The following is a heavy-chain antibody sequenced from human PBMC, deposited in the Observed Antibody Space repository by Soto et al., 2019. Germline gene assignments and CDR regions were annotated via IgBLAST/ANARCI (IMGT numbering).Heavy chain of an antibody. CDR1: GFTFSSYG. CDR3: ARTSSMDV. V-gene: IGHV3-33*01. Sequence: QVQLVESGGGVVQPGRSLRLSCAASGFTFSSYGMHWVRQAPGKGLEWVAVIWYDGSNKHYADSVKGRFTISRDNSKNTLYLQMNSLRAEVTAVYFCARTSSMDVWGQGTTVTVSS. J-gene: IGHJ6*02. CDR2: IWYDGSNK.